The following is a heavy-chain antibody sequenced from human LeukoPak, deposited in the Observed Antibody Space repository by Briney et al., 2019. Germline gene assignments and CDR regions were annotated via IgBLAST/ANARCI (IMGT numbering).Heavy chain of an antibody. J-gene: IGHJ4*02. D-gene: IGHD3-22*01. Sequence: PSETLSLTCTVSGGSISSDSYYWSWIRQPAGKGLEWIGRIYTTGNTNYNPSLKSRVTISVDTSKNQCSLKLSSVTAADTAVYYCARVPYYYDSCHPDYWGQGTLVTVSS. CDR1: GGSISSDSYY. V-gene: IGHV4-61*02. CDR2: IYTTGNT. CDR3: ARVPYYYDSCHPDY.